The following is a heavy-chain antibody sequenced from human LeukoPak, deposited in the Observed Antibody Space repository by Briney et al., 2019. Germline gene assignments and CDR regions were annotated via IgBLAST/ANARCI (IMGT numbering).Heavy chain of an antibody. CDR2: IKSDGST. V-gene: IGHV3-74*01. J-gene: IGHJ1*01. Sequence: GGSLRLSCAASGFTFSSYWMHWGRQAPGKGLGWVSRIKSDGSTNYADPVKARFTISRDNAKNTVSLQMNSLRAEDTGVYYCARAPSEIGGYYPEYFRHWGQGTLVTVSS. CDR3: ARAPSEIGGYYPEYFRH. CDR1: GFTFSSYW. D-gene: IGHD3-22*01.